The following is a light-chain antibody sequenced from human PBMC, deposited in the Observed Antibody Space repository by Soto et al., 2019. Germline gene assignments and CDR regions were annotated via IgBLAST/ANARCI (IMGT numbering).Light chain of an antibody. CDR2: AAS. CDR3: LQDYKSPPT. J-gene: IGKJ5*01. Sequence: AIQMTQSPSSQSASVGDRVTITCRASQAIRNDLGWYQQKPGKAPKLLIYAASSLQSGVPSRFSGSGSGTDFTLTISSLQAEDFATYYCLQDYKSPPTFGQGTRLEMK. CDR1: QAIRND. V-gene: IGKV1-6*02.